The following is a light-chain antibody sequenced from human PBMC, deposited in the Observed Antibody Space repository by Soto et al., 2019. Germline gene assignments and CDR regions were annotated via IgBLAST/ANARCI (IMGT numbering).Light chain of an antibody. CDR2: GAS. J-gene: IGKJ3*01. V-gene: IGKV3-20*01. Sequence: EIVLTQSPGTLSLSPGERATLSCRASQSVSSSYLGWYQQKPGQAPRLLIYGASSRATGIPDRFSGSGSGTDFTLPISRLEPQDFAVYYCQQYGSSPLFTFGPGTKVDIK. CDR3: QQYGSSPLFT. CDR1: QSVSSSY.